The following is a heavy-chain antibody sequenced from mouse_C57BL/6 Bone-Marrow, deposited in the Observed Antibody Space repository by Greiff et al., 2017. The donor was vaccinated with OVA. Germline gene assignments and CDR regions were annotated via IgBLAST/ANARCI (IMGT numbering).Heavy chain of an antibody. D-gene: IGHD2-10*01. CDR1: GYTFTDYY. J-gene: IGHJ1*03. Sequence: QVQLQQSGAELVKPGASVKISCKASGYTFTDYYINWVKQRPGQGLEWIGKIGPGSGSTYYNEKFKGKATLTADKSSSTAYMQLSSLTSEDSAVYVCARNPPYYGILYWYFDVWGTGTTVTVSS. CDR2: IGPGSGST. CDR3: ARNPPYYGILYWYFDV. V-gene: IGHV1-77*01.